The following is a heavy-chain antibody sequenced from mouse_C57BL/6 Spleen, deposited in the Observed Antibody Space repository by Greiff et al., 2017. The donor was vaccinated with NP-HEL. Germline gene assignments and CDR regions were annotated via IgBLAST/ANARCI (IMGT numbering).Heavy chain of an antibody. D-gene: IGHD2-3*01. Sequence: EVQLQESGAELVRPGASVKLSCTASGFNIKDDYMHWVKQRPEQGLEWIGWIDPENGDTEYASKFQGKATITADTSSNTAYLQLSSLTSEDTAVYYCTDDGYYRWFDYWGQGTTLTVSS. V-gene: IGHV14-4*01. CDR3: TDDGYYRWFDY. CDR2: IDPENGDT. CDR1: GFNIKDDY. J-gene: IGHJ2*01.